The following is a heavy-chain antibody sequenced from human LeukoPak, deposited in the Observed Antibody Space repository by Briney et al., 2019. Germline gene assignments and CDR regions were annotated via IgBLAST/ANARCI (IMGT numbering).Heavy chain of an antibody. V-gene: IGHV3-21*04. CDR3: ARENYYKFEY. J-gene: IGHJ4*02. CDR2: ISSSRTYI. CDR1: GFSSGGYA. Sequence: GGSLRLSCAASGFSSGGYAMGWVRQVPGKGLEWVSSISSSRTYINYADSVKGRFTVSRDDAKNSLFLQMNSLRAEDTAVYYCARENYYKFEYWGQGTLVTVSS. D-gene: IGHD1-26*01.